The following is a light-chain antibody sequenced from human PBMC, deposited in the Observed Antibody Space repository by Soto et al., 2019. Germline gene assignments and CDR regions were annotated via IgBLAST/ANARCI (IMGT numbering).Light chain of an antibody. CDR2: GAS. Sequence: EIVLTQSPGTLSLSPGERATLSCRASQSVRSNYLACYQQKPGRAPRLVIYGASSRATGIPDRFSGSGSGTVFTLTLSRLEPEDFAVYYCQQYGSSPLAFGGGTKVEI. V-gene: IGKV3-20*01. CDR3: QQYGSSPLA. CDR1: QSVRSNY. J-gene: IGKJ4*01.